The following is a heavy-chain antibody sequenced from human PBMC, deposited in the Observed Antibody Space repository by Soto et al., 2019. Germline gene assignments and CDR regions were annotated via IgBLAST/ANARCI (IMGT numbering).Heavy chain of an antibody. CDR2: IYWNDDK. CDR3: SHRVAAARTDWFDP. V-gene: IGHV2-5*01. Sequence: QITLKESGPTLVKPTQTLTLTCTFSGFSLSTSGVGVGWIRQPPGKTLEWRALIYWNDDKRYSPSLKSRLTITQYTYKNQVVLTMTNIDPVDTATYYCSHRVAAARTDWFDPWGQGTLVTVSS. J-gene: IGHJ5*02. CDR1: GFSLSTSGVG. D-gene: IGHD6-13*01.